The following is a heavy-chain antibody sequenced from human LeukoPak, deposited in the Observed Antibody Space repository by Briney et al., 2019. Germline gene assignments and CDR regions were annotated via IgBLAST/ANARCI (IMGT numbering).Heavy chain of an antibody. CDR3: ARASTPSAAMPVDPFDY. CDR1: GGSISSSSYY. J-gene: IGHJ4*02. V-gene: IGHV4-39*07. D-gene: IGHD2-2*01. Sequence: SETLSLTCTVSGGSISSSSYYWGWIRQPPGKGLEWIGGIYRSGSTYYNPSLKSRVTISVDTSKNQFSLKLSSVTAADTAVYYCARASTPSAAMPVDPFDYWGQGTLVTVSS. CDR2: IYRSGST.